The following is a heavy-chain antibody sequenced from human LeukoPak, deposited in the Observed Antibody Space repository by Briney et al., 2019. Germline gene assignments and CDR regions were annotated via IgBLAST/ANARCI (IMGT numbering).Heavy chain of an antibody. Sequence: GGSLRLSCAGSGFRLSGYAMSWVRQAPGKGLEWVSAISGSGGSTYYADSVKGRFTISRDNSKNTLYLQMNSLRAEDTAVYYCAKDSARYIFDYWGQGTLVAVSS. CDR3: AKDSARYIFDY. J-gene: IGHJ4*02. CDR1: GFRLSGYA. D-gene: IGHD1-14*01. CDR2: ISGSGGST. V-gene: IGHV3-23*01.